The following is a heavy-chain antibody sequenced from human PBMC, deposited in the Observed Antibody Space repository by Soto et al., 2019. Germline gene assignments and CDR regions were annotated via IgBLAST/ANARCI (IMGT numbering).Heavy chain of an antibody. Sequence: SETLSLTCSVSGGSFSSDSFIWSWVRQFPGKGLEWIGYIYYSGTTYYNPSLRSRVTISVDTSKNQLSLKLTSVTAADTAVYFCARGVTFGGVIAPRFDPWGKGALVTVSS. CDR3: ARGVTFGGVIAPRFDP. CDR2: IYYSGTT. V-gene: IGHV4-31*03. CDR1: GGSFSSDSFI. D-gene: IGHD3-16*01. J-gene: IGHJ5*02.